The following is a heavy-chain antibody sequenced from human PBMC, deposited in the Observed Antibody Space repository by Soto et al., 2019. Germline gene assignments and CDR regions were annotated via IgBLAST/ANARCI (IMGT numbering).Heavy chain of an antibody. V-gene: IGHV4-59*01. Sequence: PSETLSLTCTVSGGSISSYYWSWIRQPPGKGLEWIGYIYYSGSTNYNTSLKSRVTISVDTSKNQFSLKLSSVTAADTAVYYCAREGGYYYYYGMDVWGQGTTVTVSS. J-gene: IGHJ6*02. CDR3: AREGGYYYYYGMDV. CDR1: GGSISSYY. CDR2: IYYSGST. D-gene: IGHD2-15*01.